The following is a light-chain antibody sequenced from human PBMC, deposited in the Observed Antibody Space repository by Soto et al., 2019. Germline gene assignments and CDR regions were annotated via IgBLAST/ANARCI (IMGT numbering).Light chain of an antibody. Sequence: IQMTQSPSTLSASVGDRVTITCRASQSISSWLAWYQQKPGKAPKLLIYKASSLESGVPSRFSGSGSGTEFTITISSLQPDDFATYYFQQYNSSPWTFGQGTKVAIK. CDR1: QSISSW. J-gene: IGKJ1*01. CDR3: QQYNSSPWT. V-gene: IGKV1-5*03. CDR2: KAS.